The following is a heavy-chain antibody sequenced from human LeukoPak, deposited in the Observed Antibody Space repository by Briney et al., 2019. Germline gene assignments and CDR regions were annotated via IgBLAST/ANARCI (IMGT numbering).Heavy chain of an antibody. V-gene: IGHV3-23*01. J-gene: IGHJ1*01. D-gene: IGHD6-19*01. CDR1: GFTFSSYA. Sequence: PGGSLRLSCAASGFTFSSYAMSWVRQAPGKGLEWVSAISGSGGSTYYADSVKGRFTISRDNSKNTLYLQMNSLRAEDTAVYYCAKVPLYSSGWDKYFQHWGQGTLVTVSS. CDR2: ISGSGGST. CDR3: AKVPLYSSGWDKYFQH.